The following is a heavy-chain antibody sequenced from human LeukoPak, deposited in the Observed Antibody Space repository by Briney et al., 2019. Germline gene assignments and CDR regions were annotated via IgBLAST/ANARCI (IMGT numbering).Heavy chain of an antibody. CDR2: IYFGGST. V-gene: IGHV4-39*01. J-gene: IGHJ5*02. D-gene: IGHD4-17*01. CDR1: GGSLSSSSDY. CDR3: ARHHGFPTTVNWFDP. Sequence: SETLSLTCTVSGGSLSSSSDYWGWIRQPPGKGLEWIGSIYFGGSTYYNPSLKSRVSISVDTSKNQFSLRLSSVTAADTAIYFCARHHGFPTTVNWFDPWGQGTLVTVSS.